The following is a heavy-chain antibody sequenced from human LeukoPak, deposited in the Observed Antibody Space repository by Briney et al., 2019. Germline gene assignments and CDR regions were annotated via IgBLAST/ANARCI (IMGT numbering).Heavy chain of an antibody. Sequence: SAPTLVNPTETLTLTCTVTGFSLSNTRMGVSWIRQPPGKALETLAHIFSDDKKSYGTSLKSRLSITKETSKSQVVLTITNMDPVDTATYYCAGTDSSGYYYPLDYWGQGTLVTVSS. CDR1: GFSLSNTRMG. J-gene: IGHJ4*02. CDR2: IFSDDKK. V-gene: IGHV2-26*01. D-gene: IGHD3-22*01. CDR3: AGTDSSGYYYPLDY.